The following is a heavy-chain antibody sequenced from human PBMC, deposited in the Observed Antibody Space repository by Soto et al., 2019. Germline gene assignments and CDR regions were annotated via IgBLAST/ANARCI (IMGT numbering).Heavy chain of an antibody. Sequence: ASAKVPCKVSGXTLTELSMHWVRQAPGKGLEWMGGFDPEDGETIYAQKFQGRVTMTEDTSTDTAYMELSSLRSEDTAVYYCATAVAGNDYYYYGMDVWGQGTTVTVSS. D-gene: IGHD6-19*01. J-gene: IGHJ6*02. CDR3: ATAVAGNDYYYYGMDV. CDR1: GXTLTELS. V-gene: IGHV1-24*01. CDR2: FDPEDGET.